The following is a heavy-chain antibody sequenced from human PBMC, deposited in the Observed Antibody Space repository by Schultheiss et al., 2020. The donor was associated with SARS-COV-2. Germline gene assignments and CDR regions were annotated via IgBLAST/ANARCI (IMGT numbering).Heavy chain of an antibody. CDR1: GFTFSSYW. CDR2: ISSSGSTI. V-gene: IGHV3-48*04. Sequence: GESLKISCAASGFTFSSYWMSWVRQAPGKGLEWVSYISSSGSTIYYADSVKGRFTISRDNAKNSLYLQMNSLRAEDTAVYYCARDVDGRDSSGYGGGGYWGQGTLVTVSS. CDR3: ARDVDGRDSSGYGGGGY. D-gene: IGHD3-22*01. J-gene: IGHJ4*02.